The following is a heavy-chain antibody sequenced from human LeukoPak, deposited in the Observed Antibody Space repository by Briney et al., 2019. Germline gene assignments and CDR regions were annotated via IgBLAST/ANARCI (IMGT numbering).Heavy chain of an antibody. CDR3: ASMPVTYYDFWSGVDV. CDR2: ISYDGSNK. J-gene: IGHJ6*04. Sequence: PGGSLRLSCAASGFTFSSYAMHWVRQAPGKGLEWVAVISYDGSNKYYTDSVKGRFTISRDNSKNTLYLQMNSLRAEDTAVYYCASMPVTYYDFWSGVDVWGKGTTVTVSS. CDR1: GFTFSSYA. V-gene: IGHV3-30-3*01. D-gene: IGHD3-3*01.